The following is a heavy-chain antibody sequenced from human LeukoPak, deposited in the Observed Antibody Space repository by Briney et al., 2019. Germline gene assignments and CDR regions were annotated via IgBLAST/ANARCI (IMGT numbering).Heavy chain of an antibody. CDR2: IIPIFGTA. CDR3: ARELPSYYYDSSGYRTGAFDI. D-gene: IGHD3-22*01. J-gene: IGHJ3*02. CDR1: GGTFSSYA. Sequence: ASVKVSCKASGGTFSSYAISWVRQAPGQGLEWMGGIIPIFGTANYAQKFQGRVTITADESTSTAYMELSSLRSEDTAVYYCARELPSYYYDSSGYRTGAFDIWGQGTMVTVSS. V-gene: IGHV1-69*13.